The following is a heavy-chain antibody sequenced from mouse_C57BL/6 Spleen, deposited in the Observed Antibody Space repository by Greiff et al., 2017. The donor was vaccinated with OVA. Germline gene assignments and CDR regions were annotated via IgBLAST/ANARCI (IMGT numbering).Heavy chain of an antibody. CDR1: GYTFTDYY. CDR2: INPNNGGT. CDR3: ADSNYGFAY. J-gene: IGHJ3*01. V-gene: IGHV1-26*01. D-gene: IGHD2-5*01. Sequence: EVQLQQSGPELVKPGASVKISCKASGYTFTDYYMNWVKQSHGKSLEWIGDINPNNGGTSYNQKFKGKATLTVDKSSSTAYMELRSLTSEDSAVYYCADSNYGFAYWGQGTLVTVSA.